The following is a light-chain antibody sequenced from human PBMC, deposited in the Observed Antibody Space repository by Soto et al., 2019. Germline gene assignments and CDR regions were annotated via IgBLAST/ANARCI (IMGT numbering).Light chain of an antibody. J-gene: IGKJ1*01. CDR1: QSVSSSY. CDR3: QQYGSSPPWT. V-gene: IGKV3-20*01. Sequence: EIVLTQSPGTLSLSPGERATLSCRASQSVSSSYLAWYQQKPGQAPRLLIYGASSRATGIPDRFSGSGSGTDLTLTISRLEPEDFAVYYCQQYGSSPPWTFGLWTKVEIK. CDR2: GAS.